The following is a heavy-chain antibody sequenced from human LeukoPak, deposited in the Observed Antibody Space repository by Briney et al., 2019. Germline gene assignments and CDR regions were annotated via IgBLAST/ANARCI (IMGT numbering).Heavy chain of an antibody. CDR3: ARSINSNYVWFDP. CDR2: IYYSGST. CDR1: GGSISSGGYY. V-gene: IGHV4-31*03. J-gene: IGHJ5*02. D-gene: IGHD1-7*01. Sequence: PSETLSLTCTVSGGSISSGGYYWSWIRQHPGKGLEWIGYIYYSGSTYYNPSLKSRVTISVDTSKNQFSLKLSSVTAADTAVYYCARSINSNYVWFDPWGQGTLVTVSS.